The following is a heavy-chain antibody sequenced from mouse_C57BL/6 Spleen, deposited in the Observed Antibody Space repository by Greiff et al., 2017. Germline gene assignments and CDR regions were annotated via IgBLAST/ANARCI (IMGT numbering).Heavy chain of an antibody. CDR1: GYTFTGYW. D-gene: IGHD1-1*01. J-gene: IGHJ2*01. Sequence: VQLVESGAELMKPGASVKLSCKATGYTFTGYWIEWVKQRPGHGLEWIGEILPGSGHTNYNEKFKGKATFTADTSSNTAYMQLSSLTTEDSAIYYCANYYGSSYFDYWGQGTTLTVSS. CDR3: ANYYGSSYFDY. CDR2: ILPGSGHT. V-gene: IGHV1-9*01.